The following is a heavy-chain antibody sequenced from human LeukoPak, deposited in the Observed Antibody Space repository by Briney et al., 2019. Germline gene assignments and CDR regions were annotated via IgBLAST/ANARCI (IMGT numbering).Heavy chain of an antibody. D-gene: IGHD3-16*01. CDR3: AREAPGGYFDY. V-gene: IGHV1-46*01. CDR1: GYTFTTYF. J-gene: IGHJ4*02. Sequence: ASVKVSFKASGYTFTTYFMHWVRQAPGQGLEWMGMINPSAGSTNYAQNFQGRVTMTRDTSTSTVYMELTSLRSEDTAVYYCAREAPGGYFDYWAQGTLVTVSS. CDR2: INPSAGST.